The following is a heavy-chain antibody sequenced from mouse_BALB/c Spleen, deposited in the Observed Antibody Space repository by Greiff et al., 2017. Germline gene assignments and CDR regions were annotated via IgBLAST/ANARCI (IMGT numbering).Heavy chain of an antibody. D-gene: IGHD1-1*01. CDR3: ATDYDGNAMDY. Sequence: VKLMESGPGLVAPSQSLSITCTVSGFSLTSYGVHWVRQPPGKGLEWLGVIWAGGSTNYNSALMSRLSISKDNSKSQVFLKMNSLQTDDTAMYYCATDYDGNAMDYWGQGTSVTVSS. CDR1: GFSLTSYG. J-gene: IGHJ4*01. V-gene: IGHV2-9*02. CDR2: IWAGGST.